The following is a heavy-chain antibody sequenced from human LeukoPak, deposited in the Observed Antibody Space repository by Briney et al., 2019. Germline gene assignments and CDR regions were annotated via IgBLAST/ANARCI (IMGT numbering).Heavy chain of an antibody. D-gene: IGHD4-17*01. V-gene: IGHV4-30-4*01. CDR2: IYYSGST. Sequence: TSETLSLTCTVSGGSISSGDYYWSWIRQPPGKGLEWIGYIYYSGSTYYNPSLKSRVTISVDTSKNQFSLKLSSVTAADTAVYYCARVSGPYGDYYVDYWDQGTLVTVSS. CDR3: ARVSGPYGDYYVDY. J-gene: IGHJ4*02. CDR1: GGSISSGDYY.